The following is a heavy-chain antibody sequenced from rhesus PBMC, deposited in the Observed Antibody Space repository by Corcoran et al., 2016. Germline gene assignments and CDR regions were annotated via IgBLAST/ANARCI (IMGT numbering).Heavy chain of an antibody. J-gene: IGHJ4*01. CDR2: ISGCSGST. CDR1: GGSISRSNW. Sequence: QVQLQESGPGLVKPSETLSLTCAVSGGSISRSNWWSWIRQPPGKGLVWIGYISGCSGSTYYNTSLKSRVTIATDTSKNQFSLKLSSVTAADTAVYYCARVDTVTNFDYWGQGVLVTVSS. V-gene: IGHV4-65*01. CDR3: ARVDTVTNFDY. D-gene: IGHD4-23*01.